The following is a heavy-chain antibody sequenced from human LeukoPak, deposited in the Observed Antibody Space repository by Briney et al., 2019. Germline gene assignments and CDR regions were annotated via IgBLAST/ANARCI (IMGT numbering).Heavy chain of an antibody. CDR1: GFSLSTNGVR. CDR2: IDWDDDK. Sequence: SGPALVKPTQTLTLTCTFSGFSLSTNGVRVSWIRQPPGKALEWLARIDWDDDKFYRTSLKTRLTISKDTSENRVVLTMTDMDPVDTATYYCARTTAVATFDYWGQGTLVTVSS. V-gene: IGHV2-70*04. CDR3: ARTTAVATFDY. D-gene: IGHD4-17*01. J-gene: IGHJ4*02.